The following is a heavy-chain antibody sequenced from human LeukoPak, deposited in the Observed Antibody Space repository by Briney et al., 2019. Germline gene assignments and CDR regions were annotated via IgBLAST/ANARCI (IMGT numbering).Heavy chain of an antibody. J-gene: IGHJ6*02. V-gene: IGHV3-64D*09. CDR3: VKSPSDGLDV. CDR1: GFTFSTYP. CDR2: IFANGDIT. Sequence: GGSLRLSCSASGFTFSTYPMHWVRQAPGKGLEYVSTIFANGDITSYAASVKGRFTTTGDNSKNTVYLQMSSLRPEDTAVYYCVKSPSDGLDVWGQGATVTVSS.